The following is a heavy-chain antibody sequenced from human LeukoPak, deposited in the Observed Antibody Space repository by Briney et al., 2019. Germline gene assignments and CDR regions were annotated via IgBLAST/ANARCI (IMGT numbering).Heavy chain of an antibody. V-gene: IGHV3-21*01. CDR1: GFTFSSYN. D-gene: IGHD5-18*01. J-gene: IGHJ4*02. CDR3: ARDRGHSYGSGFDY. CDR2: IGSSSSYI. Sequence: PGGSLRLSCAASGFTFSSYNMNWVRQAPGKGLEWVPSIGSSSSYIYYADSVKGRFTISRDNAKNSLYLQMNSLRAEDTAVYYCARDRGHSYGSGFDYWGQGTLVTVSS.